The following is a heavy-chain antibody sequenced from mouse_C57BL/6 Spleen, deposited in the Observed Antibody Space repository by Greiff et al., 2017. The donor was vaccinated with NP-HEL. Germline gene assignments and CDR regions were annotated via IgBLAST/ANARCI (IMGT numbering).Heavy chain of an antibody. CDR1: GYTFTDYY. CDR3: ARRVYYGYGGFAY. CDR2: INPNNGGT. V-gene: IGHV1-26*01. Sequence: VQLQQSGPELVKPGASVKISCKASGYTFTDYYMNWVKQSHGKSLEWIGDINPNNGGTSYNQKFKGKATLTVDKSSSTAYMELRSLTSEDSAVYYCARRVYYGYGGFAYWGQGTLVTVSA. D-gene: IGHD2-2*01. J-gene: IGHJ3*01.